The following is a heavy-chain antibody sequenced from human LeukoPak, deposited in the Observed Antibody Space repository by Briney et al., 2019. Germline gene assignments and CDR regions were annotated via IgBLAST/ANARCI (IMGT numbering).Heavy chain of an antibody. CDR1: GFTFSSYA. D-gene: IGHD4-23*01. J-gene: IGHJ3*02. CDR3: AKATVGDPRGAFDI. CDR2: ISGSGGTT. Sequence: GGPLRLSCAASGFTFSSYAMSWVRQAAGKGLEWVSVISGSGGTTYYTDSVKGRFTISRDNSKNTLYLQMNSLRAEDTAVYYCAKATVGDPRGAFDIWGQGTMVTVSS. V-gene: IGHV3-23*01.